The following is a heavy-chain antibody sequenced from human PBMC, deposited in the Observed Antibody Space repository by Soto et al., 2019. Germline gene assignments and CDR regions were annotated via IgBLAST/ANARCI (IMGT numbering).Heavy chain of an antibody. V-gene: IGHV1-18*01. CDR1: GYTFTSYG. CDR3: ARDRRSSNHYYYYMDV. Sequence: ASVKVSCKASGYTFTSYGISWVRQAPGQGLEWMGWISAYNGNTNYAQKLQGRVTMTTDTSTSTAYMELRSLRSDDTAVYYCARDRRSSNHYYYYMDVWGKGTTVTVSS. D-gene: IGHD2-2*01. CDR2: ISAYNGNT. J-gene: IGHJ6*03.